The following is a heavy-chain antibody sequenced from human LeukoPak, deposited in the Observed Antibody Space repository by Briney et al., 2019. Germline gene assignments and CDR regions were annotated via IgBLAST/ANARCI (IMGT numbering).Heavy chain of an antibody. J-gene: IGHJ3*02. V-gene: IGHV4-4*07. Sequence: AETLSLTCTVSGVSISSYYWSWVRQPAGKGLEWIGRIYTSGSTNYNPSLKSRVTMSVDTSKNQFSLKLSSVTAADTAVYYCARELRFLEWDAFDIWGQGTMVTVSS. CDR1: GVSISSYY. D-gene: IGHD3-3*01. CDR3: ARELRFLEWDAFDI. CDR2: IYTSGST.